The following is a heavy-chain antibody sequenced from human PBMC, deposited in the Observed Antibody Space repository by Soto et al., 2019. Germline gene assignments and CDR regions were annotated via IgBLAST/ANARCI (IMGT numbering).Heavy chain of an antibody. CDR2: IDWDDDK. V-gene: IGHV2-70*11. CDR3: ARIYVWNYESLVDY. J-gene: IGHJ4*02. Sequence: GSGPTLVNPTQTLTLTCTFSGFSLSTSGMCVSWIRQPPGKALEWLARIDWDDDKYYSTSLKTRLTISKDTSKNQVVLTMTNMDPVDTATYYCARIYVWNYESLVDYWGQGTLVTVSS. D-gene: IGHD1-7*01. CDR1: GFSLSTSGMC.